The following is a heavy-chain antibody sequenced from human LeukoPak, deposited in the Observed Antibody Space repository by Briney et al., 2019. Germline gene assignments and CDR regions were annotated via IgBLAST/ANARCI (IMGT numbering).Heavy chain of an antibody. CDR1: GYTFTGYY. J-gene: IGHJ5*02. Sequence: GASVKVSCKASGYTFTGYYMHWVRQPPGQGLEWMGWINPNSGGTNYAQKFQGRVTMTRDTSISTAYMELSRLRSDDTAVYYCARYLYYYGSGIYSWFDPWGQGTLVTVSS. CDR2: INPNSGGT. CDR3: ARYLYYYGSGIYSWFDP. V-gene: IGHV1-2*02. D-gene: IGHD3-10*01.